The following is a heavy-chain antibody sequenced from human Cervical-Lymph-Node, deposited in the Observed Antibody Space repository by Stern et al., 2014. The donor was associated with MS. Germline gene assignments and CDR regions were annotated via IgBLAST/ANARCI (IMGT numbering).Heavy chain of an antibody. V-gene: IGHV2-26*01. Sequence: QITLKESGPVLVKPTETLTLTCTVSGFSLSNARMGVSWIRQPPGKALEWLANIFSNDEKSYSTSLKSRLTISKDTSKSQVVLTMTNMDPVDTATYYCARIPGSSGWYRAEWFDPWGQGTLVTVSS. D-gene: IGHD6-19*01. J-gene: IGHJ5*02. CDR3: ARIPGSSGWYRAEWFDP. CDR1: GFSLSNARMG. CDR2: IFSNDEK.